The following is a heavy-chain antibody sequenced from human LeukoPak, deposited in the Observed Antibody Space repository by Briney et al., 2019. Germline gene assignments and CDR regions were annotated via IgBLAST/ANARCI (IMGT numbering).Heavy chain of an antibody. J-gene: IGHJ4*02. Sequence: GGSLRLSCAASGFTVSGNYMSWVRQAPGKGLEWVSVIYSGGSTYYADSVKGRFTISRDNSKNTLYLQMNSLRAEDTAVYYCAKGYDSSGYYSYFDYWGQGTLVTVSS. CDR3: AKGYDSSGYYSYFDY. CDR1: GFTVSGNY. D-gene: IGHD3-22*01. V-gene: IGHV3-66*01. CDR2: IYSGGST.